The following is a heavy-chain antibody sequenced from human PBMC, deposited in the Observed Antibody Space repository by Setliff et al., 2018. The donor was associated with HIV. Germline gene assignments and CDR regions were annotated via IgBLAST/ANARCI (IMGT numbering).Heavy chain of an antibody. J-gene: IGHJ4*02. CDR2: ISAYTGNR. V-gene: IGHV1-18*01. Sequence: ASVKVSCKASGYTFIDYGISWVRQAPGQGPEWVGWISAYTGNRNYTQKLQGRVIMTTQRSTSTAYMELRSLRSDDTAVYYCARDRPGMDCTTTSCYAPFDYWGQGTLVTVSS. CDR3: ARDRPGMDCTTTSCYAPFDY. D-gene: IGHD2-2*01. CDR1: GYTFIDYG.